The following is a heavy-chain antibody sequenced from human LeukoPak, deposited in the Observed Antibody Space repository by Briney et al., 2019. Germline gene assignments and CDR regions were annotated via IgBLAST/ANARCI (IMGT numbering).Heavy chain of an antibody. CDR1: GGSISSYY. D-gene: IGHD2-2*01. CDR2: IQTSGST. Sequence: SETLSLTCTVSGGSISSYYWSWIRQPAGKGLEWIGRIQTSGSTNYNPSLKSRVTISVDKSKNQFSLKLSSVIAADTAVYYCARGDSNAITYNWFDPWGQGTLVTVSS. J-gene: IGHJ5*02. V-gene: IGHV4-4*07. CDR3: ARGDSNAITYNWFDP.